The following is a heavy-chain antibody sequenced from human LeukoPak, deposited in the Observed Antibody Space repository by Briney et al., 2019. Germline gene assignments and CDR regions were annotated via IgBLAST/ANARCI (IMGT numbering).Heavy chain of an antibody. Sequence: GGSLRLSCAASGFTFSSYWMSWVRQAPGKGLEWVANIKQDGSEKYYVDSVKGRFTISRDNTKSSLYLQMNSLRAEDTAVYYCARVGYYDFWSDMSYWGLGTLVTVSS. V-gene: IGHV3-7*01. CDR2: IKQDGSEK. CDR1: GFTFSSYW. J-gene: IGHJ4*02. CDR3: ARVGYYDFWSDMSY. D-gene: IGHD3-3*01.